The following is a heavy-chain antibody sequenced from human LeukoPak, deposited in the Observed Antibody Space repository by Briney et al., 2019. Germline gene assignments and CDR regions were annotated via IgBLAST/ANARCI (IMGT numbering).Heavy chain of an antibody. CDR2: IRSYSSYI. D-gene: IGHD2-15*01. Sequence: GGSLRLSCTASGFTFDTYNFNWVRQAPGKGLEWVATIRSYSSYIHYADSVKGRFTISRDDAKRSMFLVMNSLRVEDTAVYFCARYSEVYYYVDVWGTGTTVTVSS. J-gene: IGHJ6*03. CDR1: GFTFDTYN. V-gene: IGHV3-21*01. CDR3: ARYSEVYYYVDV.